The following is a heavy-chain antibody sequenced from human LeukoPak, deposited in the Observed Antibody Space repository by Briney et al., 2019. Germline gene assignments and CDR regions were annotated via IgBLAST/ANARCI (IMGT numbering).Heavy chain of an antibody. Sequence: GGSLRLSCAASGFTFSSYWMHWVRQAPGKGLVWVSRINSDGSNTSYADSVKGRFMISRDNAKNTMYLQMNSLRAEDTAVYYCARGSGSSWWDEYFQHWGQGTLVTVSS. CDR1: GFTFSSYW. V-gene: IGHV3-74*01. D-gene: IGHD6-13*01. J-gene: IGHJ1*01. CDR3: ARGSGSSWWDEYFQH. CDR2: INSDGSNT.